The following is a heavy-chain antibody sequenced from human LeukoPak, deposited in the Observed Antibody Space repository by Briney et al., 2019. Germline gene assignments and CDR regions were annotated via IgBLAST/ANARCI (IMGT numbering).Heavy chain of an antibody. CDR3: ARDRDKWENWNYLFDY. Sequence: PGGSLRLSCSASGFTFSDYNRSWIRQAPGKGLEGVSYLSSSGSTIYYADPVKGRFTISRDNDKNSLYLQMNRLRAEDTAVYYCARDRDKWENWNYLFDYWGQGTLVTVSS. D-gene: IGHD1-7*01. V-gene: IGHV3-11*04. CDR2: LSSSGSTI. J-gene: IGHJ4*02. CDR1: GFTFSDYN.